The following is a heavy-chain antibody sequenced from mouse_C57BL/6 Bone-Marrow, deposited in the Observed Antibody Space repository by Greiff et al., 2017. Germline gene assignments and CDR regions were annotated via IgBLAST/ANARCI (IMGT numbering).Heavy chain of an antibody. D-gene: IGHD2-3*01. J-gene: IGHJ4*01. Sequence: QVQLKQPGAELVKPGASVKMSCKASGYTFTSYWITWVKQRPGQGLEWIGDIYPGSGSTNYNEQFKSKATLTVDTSSSTAYMQLSSLTSEDSAVYYCAREDDGYYLYYAMDYWGQGTSVTVSS. CDR3: AREDDGYYLYYAMDY. CDR1: GYTFTSYW. V-gene: IGHV1-55*01. CDR2: IYPGSGST.